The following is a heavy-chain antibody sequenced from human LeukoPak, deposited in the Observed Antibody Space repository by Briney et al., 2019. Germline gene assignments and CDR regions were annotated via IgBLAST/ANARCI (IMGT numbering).Heavy chain of an antibody. CDR2: ISTSSSTI. CDR3: ASVYCKSTTCMRGAFDT. CDR1: GFIFSNYD. D-gene: IGHD2-2*01. Sequence: GGSLRLSCAASGFIFSNYDMSWVRRSPGKGLEWVSYISTSSSTIYYADSVKGRFTISRDNAKNSLSLQMNSLRAEDTAVYYCASVYCKSTTCMRGAFDTWGQGTMVTVSS. J-gene: IGHJ3*02. V-gene: IGHV3-48*01.